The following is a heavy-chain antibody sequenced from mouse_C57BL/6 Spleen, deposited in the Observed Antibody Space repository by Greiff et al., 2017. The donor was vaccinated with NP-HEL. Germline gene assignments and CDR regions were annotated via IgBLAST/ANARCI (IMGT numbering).Heavy chain of an antibody. CDR2: IYPGDGDT. V-gene: IGHV1-82*01. D-gene: IGHD3-1*01. J-gene: IGHJ2*01. CDR1: GYAFSSSW. CDR3: ARWGYPYFDY. Sequence: QVQLKESGPELVKPGASVKISCKASGYAFSSSWMNWVKQRPGKGLEWIGRIYPGDGDTNYNGKFKGKATLTADKSSSTAYMQLSSLTSEDSAVYFCARWGYPYFDYWGQGTTLTVSS.